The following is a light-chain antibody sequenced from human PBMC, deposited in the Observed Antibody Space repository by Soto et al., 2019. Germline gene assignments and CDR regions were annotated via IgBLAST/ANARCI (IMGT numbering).Light chain of an antibody. Sequence: DIPMTQFPSTLSASVGDRVTITCRASESISSWLAWYQQKPGKAPKIMIYKASTLQSGVPKKLTGSGSGTEFTLTISSLQPDDFATYYCQQYRVFPLTFGGGAKVEIK. CDR2: KAS. V-gene: IGKV1-5*03. J-gene: IGKJ4*01. CDR1: ESISSW. CDR3: QQYRVFPLT.